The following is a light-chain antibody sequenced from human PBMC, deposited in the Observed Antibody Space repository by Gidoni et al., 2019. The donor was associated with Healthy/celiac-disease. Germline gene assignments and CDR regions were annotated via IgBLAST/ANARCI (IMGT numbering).Light chain of an antibody. V-gene: IGLV1-47*01. CDR2: RNN. CDR3: AAWDDSLVWV. CDR1: SSNIGSNY. J-gene: IGLJ3*02. Sequence: QSVLTPPPSASGTPGQRVTISCSGSSSNIGSNYVYWYQQLPGTAPKLLIYRNNQRPSGVPDRFSGSKSGTSASLAISGLRSEDEADYYCAAWDDSLVWVFGGGTKLTVL.